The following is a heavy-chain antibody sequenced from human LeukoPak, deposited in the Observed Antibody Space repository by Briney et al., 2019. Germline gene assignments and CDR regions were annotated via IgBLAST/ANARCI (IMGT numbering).Heavy chain of an antibody. CDR1: GGSISSGGYY. V-gene: IGHV4-31*03. D-gene: IGHD3-22*01. J-gene: IGHJ4*02. CDR2: IYYSGST. CDR3: ARVGDYYDSRGYYPVSY. Sequence: PSETLSLTCTVAGGSISSGGYYWRWIRQHPGKGLEWIGYIYYSGSTYYNPSLNSRVTISVDTSKNQLSLKLSSVTAADTAVYYCARVGDYYDSRGYYPVSYWGQGTLVTVSS.